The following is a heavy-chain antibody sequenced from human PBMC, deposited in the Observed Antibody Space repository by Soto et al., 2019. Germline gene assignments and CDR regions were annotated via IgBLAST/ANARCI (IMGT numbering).Heavy chain of an antibody. J-gene: IGHJ4*02. CDR2: ISSSGRTI. V-gene: IGHV3-11*01. D-gene: IGHD5-12*01. CDR1: GFTFSDYY. Sequence: QVQLVESGGGLVKPGGSLSLSCAASGFTFSDYYMSWIRQAPGKGLEWVSYISSSGRTIYYADSVKGLFTISRDNAKNSLDLQMNSLRAEDTAVYYCSRDPDGYNPLFAYWGQGTLVTVSS. CDR3: SRDPDGYNPLFAY.